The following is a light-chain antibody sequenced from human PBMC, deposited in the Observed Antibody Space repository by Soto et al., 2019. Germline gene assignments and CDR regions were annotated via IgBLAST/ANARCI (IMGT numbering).Light chain of an antibody. V-gene: IGKV1-5*03. CDR3: QHYNSYSEA. J-gene: IGKJ1*01. Sequence: DVPLTQSPSTLSGSVGYRVTITCRASQTISSWLAWYQQKPGKAPKLLIYKASTLKSGVPSRFRGSGSGTEFTLTISSLQPDDFETYYCQHYNSYSEAFGQGTKVDIK. CDR1: QTISSW. CDR2: KAS.